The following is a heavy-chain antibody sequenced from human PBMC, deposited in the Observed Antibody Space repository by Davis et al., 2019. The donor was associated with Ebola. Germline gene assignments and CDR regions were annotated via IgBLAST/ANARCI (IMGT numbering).Heavy chain of an antibody. V-gene: IGHV4-4*02. CDR1: GDSISSSNW. CDR2: IYHSGST. D-gene: IGHD3-22*01. Sequence: SETLSLTCAVSGDSISSSNWWSWVRQPPGKGLEWIGAIYHSGSTNYNPSLKSRVTISVDKAKNQFSLKLNSVTAADTAVYYCARDYYDSSGYLYYFDSWGQGTLVTVSS. CDR3: ARDYYDSSGYLYYFDS. J-gene: IGHJ4*02.